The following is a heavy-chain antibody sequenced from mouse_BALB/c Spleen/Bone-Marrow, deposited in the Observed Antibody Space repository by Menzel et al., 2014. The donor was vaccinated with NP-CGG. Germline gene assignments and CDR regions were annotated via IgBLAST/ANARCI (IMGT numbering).Heavy chain of an antibody. V-gene: IGHV1-87*01. CDR2: IYPGDGDT. D-gene: IGHD2-1*01. CDR1: GYTFTSYW. CDR3: ARRGNSLMDY. Sequence: QVHVKQSGADLARPGASVKLSCKASGYTFTSYWMQWVKQRPGQGLEWIGAIYPGDGDTRYTQKFKGKATLTADKSSSTAYLQLSSLASEDSAVYYCARRGNSLMDYWGQGTSVTVSS. J-gene: IGHJ4*01.